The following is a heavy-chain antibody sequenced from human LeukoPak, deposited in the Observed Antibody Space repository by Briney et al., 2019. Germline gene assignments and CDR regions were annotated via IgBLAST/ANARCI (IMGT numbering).Heavy chain of an antibody. V-gene: IGHV4-4*07. CDR3: AKAEYSSSWYEGAFDY. CDR1: GGSISSYY. J-gene: IGHJ4*02. Sequence: SETLSLTCTVSGGSISSYYWSWIRQPAGKGLEWIGRIYTSGSTNYNPSLKSRVTMSVDTSKNQFSLKLSSVTAADTAVYYCAKAEYSSSWYEGAFDYWGQGTLVTVSS. D-gene: IGHD6-13*01. CDR2: IYTSGST.